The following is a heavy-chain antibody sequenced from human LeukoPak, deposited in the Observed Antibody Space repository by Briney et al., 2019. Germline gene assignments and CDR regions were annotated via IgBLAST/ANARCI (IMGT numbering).Heavy chain of an antibody. Sequence: SETLSLTCAVYGGSFSGYYWSWIRQPPGKGLEWIGEINHSGSTNYNPSLKSRVTISVDTSKNQFSLKLSSVTAADTAVYYCARGRRNWFAPWGQGTLVTVSS. CDR3: ARGRRNWFAP. J-gene: IGHJ5*02. CDR1: GGSFSGYY. CDR2: INHSGST. V-gene: IGHV4-34*01.